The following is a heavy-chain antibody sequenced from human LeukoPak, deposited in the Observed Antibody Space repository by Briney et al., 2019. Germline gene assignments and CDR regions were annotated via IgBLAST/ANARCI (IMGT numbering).Heavy chain of an antibody. CDR2: IFYSGST. Sequence: PSETLSLTCTVSGGSISTSNYYWGWIRQPPGKGLEWIGNIFYSGSTYYSPSLRSRVTISLDTSRNQFSLKLSSVTAADTAVYYCARAAPLAQPRWLQFSGDDAFDIWGQGTMVTVSS. CDR3: ARAAPLAQPRWLQFSGDDAFDI. J-gene: IGHJ3*02. V-gene: IGHV4-39*07. CDR1: GGSISTSNYY. D-gene: IGHD5-24*01.